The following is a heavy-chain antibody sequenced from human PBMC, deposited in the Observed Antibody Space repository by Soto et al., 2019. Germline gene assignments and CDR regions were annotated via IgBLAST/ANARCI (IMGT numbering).Heavy chain of an antibody. D-gene: IGHD2-2*01. Sequence: ASVKVSCKASGYTFTSYGISWVRQAPGQGLEWMGWISSYNGNTNYAQKVQGRVTMTTDKSTSTTYMELRSLRSDDTAVYYCVRGPRYCSSTSCFSGVTWFDPWGQGXLVTVSS. V-gene: IGHV1-18*04. CDR1: GYTFTSYG. J-gene: IGHJ5*02. CDR2: ISSYNGNT. CDR3: VRGPRYCSSTSCFSGVTWFDP.